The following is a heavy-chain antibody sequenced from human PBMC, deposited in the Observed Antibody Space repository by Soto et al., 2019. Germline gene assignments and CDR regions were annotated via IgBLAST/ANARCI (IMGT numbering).Heavy chain of an antibody. CDR1: GYKFENLS. Sequence: SVNVPNKASGYKFENLSISRVRQAPGQGLEWMGWISAYNGDTNYAQKLQDRVTMTTDTSTTTAYMELRSLRSDDTAVYYCARNTKGYYSMDVWGQGTTVTVSS. V-gene: IGHV1-18*01. CDR2: ISAYNGDT. J-gene: IGHJ6*02. CDR3: ARNTKGYYSMDV. D-gene: IGHD2-2*01.